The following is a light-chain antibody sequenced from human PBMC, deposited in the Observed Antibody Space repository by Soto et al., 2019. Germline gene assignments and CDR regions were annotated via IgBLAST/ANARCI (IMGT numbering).Light chain of an antibody. V-gene: IGLV2-14*01. CDR3: SSHSVSSTLL. J-gene: IGLJ2*01. Sequence: QSALTQPASVSGSPGQSITISCTGTSSDIGNYNYVSWYQQHPGKAPKLMIYEVNNRPSGVSARFSGSKSGNTASLTISGLQTEDEADYYCSSHSVSSTLLFGGGTKLTVL. CDR2: EVN. CDR1: SSDIGNYNY.